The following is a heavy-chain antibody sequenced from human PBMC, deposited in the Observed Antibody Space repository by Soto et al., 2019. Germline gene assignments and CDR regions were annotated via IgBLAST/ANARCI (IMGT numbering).Heavy chain of an antibody. Sequence: SETLSLTCTVSGGSISSSSYYWGWIRQPPGKGLEWIGSIYYSGSTYYNPSLKSRVTISVDTSKNQFSLKLSSVTAADTAVYYCARLMGWFDPWGQGTLVTVSS. CDR1: GGSISSSSYY. CDR2: IYYSGST. J-gene: IGHJ5*02. D-gene: IGHD3-10*01. V-gene: IGHV4-39*01. CDR3: ARLMGWFDP.